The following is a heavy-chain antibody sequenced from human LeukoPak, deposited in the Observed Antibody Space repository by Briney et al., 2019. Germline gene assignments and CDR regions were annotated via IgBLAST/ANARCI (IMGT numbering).Heavy chain of an antibody. J-gene: IGHJ4*02. V-gene: IGHV3-66*02. CDR1: GFTVSGTY. Sequence: GGSLRLSCAASGFTVSGTYMSWVRQAPGKGLEWVSIIYTGDSTYYADSVKGRFTIYRDNSKNTLYLQMNSLRPEGTAVYYCAKRGPVVYDSWGQGTLVTVSS. CDR3: AKRGPVVYDS. CDR2: IYTGDST.